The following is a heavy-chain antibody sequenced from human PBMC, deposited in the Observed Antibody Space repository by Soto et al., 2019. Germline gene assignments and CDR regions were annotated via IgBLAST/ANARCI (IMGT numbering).Heavy chain of an antibody. V-gene: IGHV1-69*13. CDR1: GGTFSIYA. D-gene: IGHD5-18*01. CDR2: IIPIFGTA. Sequence: ASVKVSCKASGGTFSIYAISWVLQAPGQGLEWMGGIIPIFGTANYAQKFQGRFTITADESTSTAYMELSSLRSEDTAVYYCARGQLGRYYYGMDVGGKGTTVTVSS. J-gene: IGHJ6*04. CDR3: ARGQLGRYYYGMDV.